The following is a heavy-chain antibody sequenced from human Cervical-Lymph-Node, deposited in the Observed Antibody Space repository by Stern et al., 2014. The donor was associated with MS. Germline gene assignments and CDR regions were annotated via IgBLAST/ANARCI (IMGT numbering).Heavy chain of an antibody. CDR3: VRGGFSYGYGLDA. CDR2: MNPNNANT. J-gene: IGHJ6*02. Sequence: QVQLVQSGSQVRKPGASVKVSCQASGYTFISYDIFWVRQATGQGLEWMGWMNPNNANTGNAQKFQGRVTMTRNISISTAYMELSSLRSDDTAVYYCVRGGFSYGYGLDAWGQGTAVIVSS. CDR1: GYTFISYD. D-gene: IGHD5-18*01. V-gene: IGHV1-8*01.